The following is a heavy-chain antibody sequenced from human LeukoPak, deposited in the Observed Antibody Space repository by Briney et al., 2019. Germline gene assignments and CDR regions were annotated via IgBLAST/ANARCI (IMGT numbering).Heavy chain of an antibody. CDR1: GYTFTGYY. CDR2: INPNSGGT. V-gene: IGHV1-2*04. Sequence: ASVKVSCKASGYTFTGYYMHWVRQAPEQGLEWMGWINPNSGGTNYAQKFQGWVTMTRDTSISTAYMELSRLRSDDTAVYYCARDPGDDCSSTSCYYGYWGQGTLVTVSS. CDR3: ARDPGDDCSSTSCYYGY. D-gene: IGHD2-2*01. J-gene: IGHJ4*02.